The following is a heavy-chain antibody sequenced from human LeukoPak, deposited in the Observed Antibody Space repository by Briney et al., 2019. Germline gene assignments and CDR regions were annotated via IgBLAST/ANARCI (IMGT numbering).Heavy chain of an antibody. CDR2: IYYSGST. V-gene: IGHV4-59*12. CDR3: ARGSSITGTTDFDY. D-gene: IGHD1-7*01. CDR1: GGSISGYY. J-gene: IGHJ4*02. Sequence: KPSETLSLTCTVSGGSISGYYWSWIRQPPGKQLEWIGYIYYSGSTNYNPSLKSRVTISVDTSKNRFSLKLSSVTAADTAVYYCARGSSITGTTDFDYWGQGTLVTVSS.